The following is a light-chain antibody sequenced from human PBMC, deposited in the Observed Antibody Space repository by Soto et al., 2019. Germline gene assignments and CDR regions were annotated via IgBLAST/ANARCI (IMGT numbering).Light chain of an antibody. CDR3: QQAFRFPHT. CDR2: VAS. J-gene: IGKJ2*01. Sequence: DIQMTQSPPSVSASVGDRVTITCRASQAINVWLSWQQQKPGKAPNLLISVASHLESGVPSRFSGSGAGTEFSLTVTSLQPEDFATYYCQQAFRFPHTFGQGTRLEI. V-gene: IGKV1-12*01. CDR1: QAINVW.